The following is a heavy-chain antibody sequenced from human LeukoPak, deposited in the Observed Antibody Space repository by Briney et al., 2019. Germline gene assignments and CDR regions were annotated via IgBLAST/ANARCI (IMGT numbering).Heavy chain of an antibody. Sequence: ASVKVSCKASGYTFTSYGISWVRQAPGQGLEWMGWISAYNGNTNYAQKLQGRVTMTTDTSTSTAYMELRSLRSDDTAVYYCARVTGYGGNSYYFDYWGQGTLVTVS. J-gene: IGHJ4*02. CDR1: GYTFTSYG. D-gene: IGHD4-23*01. V-gene: IGHV1-18*01. CDR3: ARVTGYGGNSYYFDY. CDR2: ISAYNGNT.